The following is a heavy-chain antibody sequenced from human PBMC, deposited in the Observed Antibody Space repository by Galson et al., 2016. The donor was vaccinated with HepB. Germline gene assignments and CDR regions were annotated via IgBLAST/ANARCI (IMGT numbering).Heavy chain of an antibody. V-gene: IGHV3-21*01. J-gene: IGHJ3*02. CDR2: ISGGSSYK. CDR1: GFTSTRYT. Sequence: SLRLSCAASGFTSTRYTMNWVRQSPGKGLEWVSSISGGSSYKYYADSVKGRFPLSRDNSKNSLDLHMNSLRAEDTAIYVCARTPGYSGTWYDAFDIWGPGTIVTVSS. CDR3: ARTPGYSGTWYDAFDI. D-gene: IGHD6-13*01.